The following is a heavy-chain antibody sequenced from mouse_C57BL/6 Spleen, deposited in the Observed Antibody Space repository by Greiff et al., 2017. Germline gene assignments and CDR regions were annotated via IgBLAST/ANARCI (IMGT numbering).Heavy chain of an antibody. J-gene: IGHJ4*01. CDR3: AREAGPPFDY. D-gene: IGHD3-2*02. CDR2: INPNNGGT. Sequence: VQLQQSGPELVKPGASVKISCKASGYTFTDYYMNWVKQSHGKSLEWIGDINPNNGGTSYNQKFKGKATLSVDKHSSTAYMELRSLTSEDSAVYYCAREAGPPFDYWGQGTSVTVSS. V-gene: IGHV1-26*01. CDR1: GYTFTDYY.